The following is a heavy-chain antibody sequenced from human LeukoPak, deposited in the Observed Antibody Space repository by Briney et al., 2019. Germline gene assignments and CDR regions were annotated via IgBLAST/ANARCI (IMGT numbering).Heavy chain of an antibody. J-gene: IGHJ3*02. CDR2: ISYDGSNK. CDR3: ARDGGVGGAFDI. Sequence: GGSLRLSCAASGFTFSSYAMHWVRQAPGKGLEWVAVISYDGSNKYYADSVKGRFTISRDNSKNTLYLRMNSLRAEDTAVYYCARDGGVGGAFDIWGQGTMVTVSS. V-gene: IGHV3-30*04. D-gene: IGHD3-3*01. CDR1: GFTFSSYA.